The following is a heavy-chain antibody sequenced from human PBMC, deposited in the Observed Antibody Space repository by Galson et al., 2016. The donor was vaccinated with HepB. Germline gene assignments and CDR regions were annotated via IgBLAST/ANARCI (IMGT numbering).Heavy chain of an antibody. CDR2: ISVYNGNT. J-gene: IGHJ5*02. Sequence: SVKVSCKASGYTFSAYGTTWVRQAPGQGLEWMGWISVYNGNTNYAQRFRGRVTMTTDTSTSTAYMELRSLRSDDTAVYYCARVAPIRMVGPLWFGESPGRYSFDPWGQGTLVTVSS. D-gene: IGHD3-10*01. CDR3: ARVAPIRMVGPLWFGESPGRYSFDP. CDR1: GYTFSAYG. V-gene: IGHV1-18*01.